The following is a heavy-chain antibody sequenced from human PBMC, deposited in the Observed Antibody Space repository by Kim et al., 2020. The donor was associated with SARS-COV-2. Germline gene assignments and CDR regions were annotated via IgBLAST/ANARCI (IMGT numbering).Heavy chain of an antibody. J-gene: IGHJ6*02. CDR1: GGSFSGYY. V-gene: IGHV4-34*01. CDR2: INHSGST. Sequence: SETLSLTCAVYGGSFSGYYWNWIRQPPGEGLEWIGEINHSGSTNYNPSLKSRVTISVDTSKHQISLKLSSVTAADTAVYYCARFYYYYGLDVWGQGTTVTVSS. CDR3: ARFYYYYGLDV.